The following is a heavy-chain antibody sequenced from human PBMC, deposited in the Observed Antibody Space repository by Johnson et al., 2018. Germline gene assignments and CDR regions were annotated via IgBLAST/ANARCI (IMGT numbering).Heavy chain of an antibody. CDR2: ITWNSGGI. J-gene: IGHJ6*02. Sequence: VQLVQSGGGLVQPGRSLRLSCAASGFTFDDYPMHWVRHAPGQGLGWVSGITWNSGGIGYADSVTGRFTIYSDNAKKSLCLQMNSLRAGDTALYYCAKDLKFSNYYGMDGWGQGTTVTVSS. V-gene: IGHV3-9*01. CDR1: GFTFDDYP. CDR3: AKDLKFSNYYGMDG.